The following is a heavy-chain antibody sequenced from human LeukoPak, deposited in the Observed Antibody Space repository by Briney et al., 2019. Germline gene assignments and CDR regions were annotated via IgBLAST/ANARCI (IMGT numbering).Heavy chain of an antibody. D-gene: IGHD4-17*01. CDR2: ISSSSSYI. CDR3: ARGDGDYVCVY. Sequence: GGSLRLSCAASGFTFSSYSMNWVRQAPGKGLEWVSSISSSSSYIYYADSVKGRFTISRDNAKNSLYLQMSSLRAEDTAVYYCARGDGDYVCVYWGQGTLVTVFS. V-gene: IGHV3-21*01. J-gene: IGHJ4*02. CDR1: GFTFSSYS.